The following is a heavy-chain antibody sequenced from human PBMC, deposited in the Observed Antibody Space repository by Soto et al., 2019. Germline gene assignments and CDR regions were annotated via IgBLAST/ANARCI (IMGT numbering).Heavy chain of an antibody. Sequence: LSLTCTVSGGSLSSYYWTWIRQSPGKGLEWIGYVYFSGNTNYNPSLKSRVTISIDTSKNQFSLRLASVTAADTAFYYCGSVRPSGYVLSWGQGTLVTVSS. CDR3: GSVRPSGYVLS. CDR1: GGSLSSYY. J-gene: IGHJ5*02. CDR2: VYFSGNT. V-gene: IGHV4-59*01. D-gene: IGHD6-25*01.